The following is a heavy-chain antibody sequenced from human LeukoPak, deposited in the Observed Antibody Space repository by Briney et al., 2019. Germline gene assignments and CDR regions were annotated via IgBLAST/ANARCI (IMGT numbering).Heavy chain of an antibody. Sequence: GGSLRLSCAASGFTFSSYAMSWVRQAPGKGLEWVAAISGRCCSTYYADSVKGRFTISRDNSKNTLYLQTNSLRAEDTAVYYCAKLHPYDILTGYFDYWGQGTLVTVSS. CDR1: GFTFSSYA. J-gene: IGHJ4*02. D-gene: IGHD3-9*01. V-gene: IGHV3-23*01. CDR2: ISGRCCST. CDR3: AKLHPYDILTGYFDY.